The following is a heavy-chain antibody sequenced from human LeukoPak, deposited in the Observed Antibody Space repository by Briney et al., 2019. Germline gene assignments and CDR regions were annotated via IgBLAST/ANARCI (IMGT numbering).Heavy chain of an antibody. D-gene: IGHD2-21*02. CDR1: GFTFSSYG. V-gene: IGHV3-30*18. Sequence: GRSLRLSCAASGFTFSSYGMHWVRQAPGKGLEWVAVISYDGSNKYYADSVKGRFTISRDNSKNTLYLQMNSLRAEDTAVYYCAKDIRKGGGDLYYFDYWGQGTLVTVSS. CDR2: ISYDGSNK. J-gene: IGHJ4*02. CDR3: AKDIRKGGGDLYYFDY.